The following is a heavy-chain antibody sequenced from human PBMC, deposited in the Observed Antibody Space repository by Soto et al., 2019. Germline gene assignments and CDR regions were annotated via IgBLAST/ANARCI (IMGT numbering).Heavy chain of an antibody. V-gene: IGHV1-69*02. CDR1: GGTFSSYT. CDR3: ARACSGGSCYSDYYYKDV. CDR2: IIPILGIA. D-gene: IGHD2-15*01. J-gene: IGHJ6*03. Sequence: SVKVSCKASGGTFSSYTISWVRQAPGQGLEWMGRIIPILGIANYAQKFQGRVTITADKSTSTAYMELSSLRSEDTAVYYCARACSGGSCYSDYYYKDVWGKGTTVTVSS.